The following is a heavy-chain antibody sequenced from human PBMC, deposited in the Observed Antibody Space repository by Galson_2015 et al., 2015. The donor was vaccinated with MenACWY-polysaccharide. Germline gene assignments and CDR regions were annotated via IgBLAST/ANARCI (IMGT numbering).Heavy chain of an antibody. CDR3: ARVEKYSGSYYILH. CDR2: IYHSGST. Sequence: SGTLSLTCAVSGFSISRGFYWGWVPQPPGKGVGWVGGIYHSGSTYYNPSLKSRFTISVDTSKNQFSLKLSSVTAADTAVYYCARVEKYSGSYYILHWGQGTLVTVSS. D-gene: IGHD1-26*01. J-gene: IGHJ4*02. CDR1: GFSISRGFY. V-gene: IGHV4-38-2*01.